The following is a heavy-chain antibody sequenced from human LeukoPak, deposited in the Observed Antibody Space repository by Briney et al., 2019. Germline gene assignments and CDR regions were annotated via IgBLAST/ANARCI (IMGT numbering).Heavy chain of an antibody. CDR1: GGTFSSYA. CDR2: IIPIFGTA. CDR3: ASDSDFRGGWAWFDP. D-gene: IGHD3-16*01. V-gene: IGHV1-69*13. Sequence: ASVKVSCKASGGTFSSYAISWVRQAPGQGLEWMGGIIPIFGTANYAQKFRGRVTITADESTSTAYMELSSLRSEDTAVYYCASDSDFRGGWAWFDPWGQGTLVTVSS. J-gene: IGHJ5*02.